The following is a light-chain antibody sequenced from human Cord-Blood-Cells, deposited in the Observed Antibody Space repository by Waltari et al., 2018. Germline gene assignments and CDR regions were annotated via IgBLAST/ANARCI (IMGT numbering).Light chain of an antibody. Sequence: DIQMTQSPSSLSASVGDRVTITCRASQSISSYLNWYQQKPGKAPKLLIYAASSLQSGFPSRFSGSGSGTYLTLTISSLQPEDFAAYYCKQSYSTPFTFGPGTKVDIK. CDR3: KQSYSTPFT. CDR1: QSISSY. V-gene: IGKV1-39*01. CDR2: AAS. J-gene: IGKJ3*01.